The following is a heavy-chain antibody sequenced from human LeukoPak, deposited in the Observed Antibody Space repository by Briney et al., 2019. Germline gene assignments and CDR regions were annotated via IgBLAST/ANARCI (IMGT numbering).Heavy chain of an antibody. CDR3: ASGGRGSSGSYYFDY. J-gene: IGHJ4*02. D-gene: IGHD6-19*01. V-gene: IGHV3-23*01. Sequence: PGGSLRLSCAASGFTFSSYAMSWVRQAPGKGLEWVSAISGSGGSTYYADSVKGRFTISRDNSKNTLYLQMNSLRAEDTAVYYCASGGRGSSGSYYFDYWGQGTLVTVSS. CDR1: GFTFSSYA. CDR2: ISGSGGST.